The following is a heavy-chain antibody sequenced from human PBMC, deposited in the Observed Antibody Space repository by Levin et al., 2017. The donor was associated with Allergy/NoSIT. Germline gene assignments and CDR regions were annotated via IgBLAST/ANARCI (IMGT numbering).Heavy chain of an antibody. CDR3: AHNGGFYCSSTSCSYYYMDG. V-gene: IGHV2-5*02. CDR2: IYWDDDK. D-gene: IGHD2-2*01. CDR1: GFSLSTSGVG. J-gene: IGHJ6*03. Sequence: SGPTLVKPTQTLTLTCTFSGFSLSTSGVGVGWIRQPPGKALEWLALIYWDDDKRYSPSLKSRLTITKDTSKNQVVLTMTNMDPVDTATYYCAHNGGFYCSSTSCSYYYMDGWGKGTTVTVSS.